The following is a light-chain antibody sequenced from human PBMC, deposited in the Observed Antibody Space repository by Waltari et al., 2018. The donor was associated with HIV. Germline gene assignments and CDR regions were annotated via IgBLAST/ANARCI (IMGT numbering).Light chain of an antibody. CDR1: SSNIGADYS. CDR2: LNH. Sequence: QSVLTQPPSVSAAPGQRITISCTGNSSNIGADYSVHWYQQVPGSAPKLLIYLNHIRPAGVPARFAGSRSGSSASLAITGLRPEDEADYYCQSHDSSLSGSSVFGGGTKLTVL. CDR3: QSHDSSLSGSSV. V-gene: IGLV1-40*01. J-gene: IGLJ2*01.